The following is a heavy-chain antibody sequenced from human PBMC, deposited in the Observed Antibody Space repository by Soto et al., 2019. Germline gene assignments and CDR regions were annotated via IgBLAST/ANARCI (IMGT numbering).Heavy chain of an antibody. CDR1: GFTFSSYA. V-gene: IGHV3-30-3*01. CDR2: ISYDGSNK. J-gene: IGHJ3*02. CDR3: ARANYSSSWYSRWELRLVHDAFDI. D-gene: IGHD6-13*01. Sequence: GGSLRLSCAASGFTFSSYAMHWVRQAPGKGLEWVAVISYDGSNKYYADSVKGRFTICRDNSKNTLYLQMNSLRAEDTAVYYCARANYSSSWYSRWELRLVHDAFDIWGQGTMVTVSS.